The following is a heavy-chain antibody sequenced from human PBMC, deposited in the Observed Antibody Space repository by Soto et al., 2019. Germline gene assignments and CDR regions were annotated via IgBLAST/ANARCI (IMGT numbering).Heavy chain of an antibody. CDR3: ARGFRGIVVVPAALDNWFDP. CDR1: GGSFSGYY. D-gene: IGHD2-2*01. Sequence: SETLSLTCAVYGGSFSGYYWSWIRQPPGKGLEWIGEINHSGNTNYNPSPKSRVTISVDTSKNQFSLKLSSVTAADTAVYYCARGFRGIVVVPAALDNWFDPWGQGTLVTVSS. J-gene: IGHJ5*02. CDR2: INHSGNT. V-gene: IGHV4-34*01.